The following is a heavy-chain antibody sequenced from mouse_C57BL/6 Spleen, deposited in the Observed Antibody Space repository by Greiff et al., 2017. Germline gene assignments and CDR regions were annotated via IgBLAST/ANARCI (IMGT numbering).Heavy chain of an antibody. Sequence: VQLKQSGAELVKPGASVKLSCTASGFNFKDYYMHWVKQRTEQGLEWIGRIDPEDGATKYDPKFQGKATLTADTSSNTAYLQLSSLTSEDTAVYYCARGYYMKGFAYWGQGTLVTVSA. CDR3: ARGYYMKGFAY. D-gene: IGHD2-12*01. CDR1: GFNFKDYY. CDR2: IDPEDGAT. V-gene: IGHV14-2*01. J-gene: IGHJ3*01.